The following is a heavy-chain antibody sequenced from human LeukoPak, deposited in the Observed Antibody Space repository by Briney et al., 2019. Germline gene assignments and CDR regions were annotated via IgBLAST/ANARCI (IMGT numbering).Heavy chain of an antibody. V-gene: IGHV4-30-4*08. CDR3: ATKSGYYYNFDY. CDR2: IYYSGRA. CDR1: GGSITSGDYY. J-gene: IGHJ4*02. Sequence: SETLSLTCTVSGGSITSGDYYCSWIRQPPRKGLEWIGYIYYSGRAYYNPSLKSRVTISLDTSKNQFSLRLSSVTAADTAVYYCATKSGYYYNFDYWGQGNLVTVSS. D-gene: IGHD3-22*01.